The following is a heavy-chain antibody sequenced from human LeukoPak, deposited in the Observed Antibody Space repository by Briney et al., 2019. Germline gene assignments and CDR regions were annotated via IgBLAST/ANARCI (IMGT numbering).Heavy chain of an antibody. V-gene: IGHV1-69*05. J-gene: IGHJ3*01. CDR3: ARGSGRVVAATRDAFDV. CDR2: IIPIFGTA. D-gene: IGHD2-15*01. Sequence: ASVKVSCKASGGTFSSYAISWVRQAPGQGLEWMGGIIPIFGTANYAQKFQGRVTITTDESTGTAYMELSSLRSEDTAVYYCARGSGRVVAATRDAFDVWGQGTMVTVSS. CDR1: GGTFSSYA.